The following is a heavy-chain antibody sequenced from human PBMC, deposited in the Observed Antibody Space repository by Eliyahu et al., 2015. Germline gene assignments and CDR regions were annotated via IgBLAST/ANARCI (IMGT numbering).Heavy chain of an antibody. CDR3: ARSISGTYYFDC. CDR1: AXSISESY. J-gene: IGHJ4*01. V-gene: IGHV4-59*01. CDR2: IYYSGNT. D-gene: IGHD3-3*02. Sequence: QVQLQESGPGLVRPSETLSXSCXXXAXSISESYWSWIRQPPGGGPXWIGYIYYSGNTKYNPSLRSRVTISGDKSENQFSLRLTSVTAADTAIYYCARSISGTYYFDCWGPGTLVTVSS.